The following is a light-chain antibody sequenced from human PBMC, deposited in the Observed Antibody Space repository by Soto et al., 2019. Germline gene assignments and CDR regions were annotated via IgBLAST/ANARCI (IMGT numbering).Light chain of an antibody. CDR2: DVS. CDR1: SSDVGGYNY. V-gene: IGLV2-14*01. CDR3: SSYTSSSTPYV. J-gene: IGLJ1*01. Sequence: QSVLTQPASVSGSPGQSITVSCPGTSSDVGGYNYVSWYQQHPGKAPKLMIYDVSNRPSGVSNRFSGSKSGNTASLTISGLQAEDEADYYCSSYTSSSTPYVFGTGTKVT.